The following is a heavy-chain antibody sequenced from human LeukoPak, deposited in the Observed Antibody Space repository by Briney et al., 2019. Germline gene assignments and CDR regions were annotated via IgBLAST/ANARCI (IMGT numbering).Heavy chain of an antibody. Sequence: SVKVSCKASGGTFSSYAISWVRQAPGQGLEWMGRIIPILGIANYAQKFQGRVTITADKSTSTAYMELSSLRSEDTAVYYCTRDRSISVAGPSLDAFAIWGQGTMVTVSS. V-gene: IGHV1-69*04. CDR3: TRDRSISVAGPSLDAFAI. CDR2: IIPILGIA. CDR1: GGTFSSYA. J-gene: IGHJ3*02. D-gene: IGHD6-19*01.